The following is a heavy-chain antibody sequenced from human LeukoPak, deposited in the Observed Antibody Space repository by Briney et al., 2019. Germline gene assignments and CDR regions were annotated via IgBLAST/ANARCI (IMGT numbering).Heavy chain of an antibody. D-gene: IGHD3-16*02. CDR2: ISSSSSYI. Sequence: GSLRLSCAASGFTFSSYSMNWVRQAPGKGLEWVSSISSSSSYIYYADSVKGRFTISRDNAKNSLYLQMNSLRAEDTAVYYCVKGRLGELSLFPDWGQGTLVTVSS. V-gene: IGHV3-21*01. J-gene: IGHJ4*02. CDR3: VKGRLGELSLFPD. CDR1: GFTFSSYS.